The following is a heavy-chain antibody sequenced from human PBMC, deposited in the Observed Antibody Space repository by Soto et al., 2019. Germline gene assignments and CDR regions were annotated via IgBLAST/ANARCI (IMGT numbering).Heavy chain of an antibody. J-gene: IGHJ4*02. Sequence: QITLKESGPTLVKPTQTLTLTCTFSGFSLRTSGVGVGWIRQPPGKALEWLALIYWDDDKRYSPSLKSRLTITKDTTKNQVVLTMTHMDPVDTATYYCAHRPREYTYGTFDYWGQGTLVTVSS. CDR3: AHRPREYTYGTFDY. D-gene: IGHD5-18*01. CDR2: IYWDDDK. CDR1: GFSLRTSGVG. V-gene: IGHV2-5*02.